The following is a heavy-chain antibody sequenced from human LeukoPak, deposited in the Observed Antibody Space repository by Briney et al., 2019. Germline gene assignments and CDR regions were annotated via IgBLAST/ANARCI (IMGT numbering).Heavy chain of an antibody. CDR2: IRSKANSYAT. CDR3: TRVAWGWELLNDYYFDY. Sequence: RASVKVSCKASGYTFTGYYMHWVRQASGKGLEWVGRIRSKANSYATAYAASVKGRFTISRDDSKNTAYLQMNSLKTEDTAVYYCTRVAWGWELLNDYYFDYWAREPWSPSPQ. V-gene: IGHV3-73*01. CDR1: GYTFTGYY. D-gene: IGHD1-26*01. J-gene: IGHJ4*02.